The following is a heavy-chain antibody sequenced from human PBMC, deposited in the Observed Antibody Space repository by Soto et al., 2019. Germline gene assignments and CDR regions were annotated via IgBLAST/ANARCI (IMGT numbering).Heavy chain of an antibody. J-gene: IGHJ4*02. CDR2: ISYDGSNK. CDR1: GFTFSSHG. V-gene: IGHV3-30*03. CDR3: SSGSPVSFDY. Sequence: QVQLVESGGGVVQPGRSLRLSCAASGFTFSSHGMHWVRQAPGKGLEWVAVISYDGSNKYYADSVKGRFTISRDNSKNTLYLQRNSLRAEDTAVYYCSSGSPVSFDYWGQGTLVTVSS. D-gene: IGHD1-26*01.